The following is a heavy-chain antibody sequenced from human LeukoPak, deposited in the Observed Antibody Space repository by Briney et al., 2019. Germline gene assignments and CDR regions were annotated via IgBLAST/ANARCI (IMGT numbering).Heavy chain of an antibody. D-gene: IGHD4-17*01. CDR1: GDYISGYY. J-gene: IGHJ3*02. CDR2: IHFSGST. Sequence: SETLSLTCVVPGDYISGYYWSWIRQPPGKGLEWIGYIHFSGSTKYNPSHRGRVDISVDTSTNQFSLRLTSVTAADTALYFCARHIYGDSVAFDIWGQGTLVTVSS. V-gene: IGHV4-59*08. CDR3: ARHIYGDSVAFDI.